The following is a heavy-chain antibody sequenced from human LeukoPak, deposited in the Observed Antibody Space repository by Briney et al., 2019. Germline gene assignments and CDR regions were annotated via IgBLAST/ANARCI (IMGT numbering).Heavy chain of an antibody. CDR3: ARAPLYDSSGYYSESFDI. J-gene: IGHJ3*02. CDR2: ISSSSSYI. CDR1: GFTFSSYS. Sequence: GGSLRLSCAASGFTFSSYSMKWVRQAPGKGRGWVSSISSSSSYIYYADSVKGRFTISRDNAKNSLYLQLNSLRAEDTAVYYCARAPLYDSSGYYSESFDIWGQGTMVTVSS. V-gene: IGHV3-21*01. D-gene: IGHD3-22*01.